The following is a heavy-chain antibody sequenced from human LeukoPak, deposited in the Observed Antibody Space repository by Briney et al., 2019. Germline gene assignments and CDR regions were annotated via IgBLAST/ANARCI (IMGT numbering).Heavy chain of an antibody. CDR1: GFTFNHFW. CDR2: IKKTGSET. Sequence: GGSLRLSCAASGFTFNHFWMSWVRQAPGKGLEWVAYIKKTGSETYYVDSLKGRFTITRDNTRNSLFLQMYSLRAEDTAVYFCAREDGYCSGGNCYSYFDSWGQGTLVTVSS. CDR3: AREDGYCSGGNCYSYFDS. D-gene: IGHD2-15*01. V-gene: IGHV3-7*01. J-gene: IGHJ4*02.